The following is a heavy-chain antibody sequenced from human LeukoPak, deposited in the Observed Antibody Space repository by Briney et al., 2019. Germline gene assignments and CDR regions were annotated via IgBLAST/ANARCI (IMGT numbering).Heavy chain of an antibody. CDR3: ASAGSSWSWDF. Sequence: PSETLSLTCTVSGGSISSYYWSWIRQPPGKGLEWIGYIYYSGSTNYNPSLKSRVTISVDTSKNQFSLKLSSVTAADTAVYYCASAGSSWSWDFWGQGTLVTVSS. V-gene: IGHV4-59*08. CDR1: GGSISSYY. CDR2: IYYSGST. D-gene: IGHD6-13*01. J-gene: IGHJ4*02.